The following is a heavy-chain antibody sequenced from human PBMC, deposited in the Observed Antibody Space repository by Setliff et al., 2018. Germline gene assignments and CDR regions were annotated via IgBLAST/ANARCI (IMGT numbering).Heavy chain of an antibody. CDR3: ARTCSGSGCYAGLES. CDR1: GGSISSPNW. Sequence: ETLSLTCTVSGGSISSPNWWNWVRQPPGKGLEWVANRKQDESEKHYVGSVKGRFTIARDNARNSVYLQMNSLRPEDTAVYYCARTCSGSGCYAGLESWGQGTPVTVSS. D-gene: IGHD2-15*01. CDR2: RKQDESEK. J-gene: IGHJ4*02. V-gene: IGHV3-7*01.